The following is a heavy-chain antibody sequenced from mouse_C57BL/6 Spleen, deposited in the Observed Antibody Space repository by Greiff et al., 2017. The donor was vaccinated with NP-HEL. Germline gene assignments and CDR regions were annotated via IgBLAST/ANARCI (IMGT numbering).Heavy chain of an antibody. CDR1: GFTFSSYA. J-gene: IGHJ3*01. CDR3: AGDFAY. V-gene: IGHV5-4*01. Sequence: EVQGVESGGGLVKPGGSLKLSCAASGFTFSSYAMSWVRQTPEKRLEWVATISDGGSYTYYPDNVKGRFTISRDNAKNNLYLQMSHLKSEDTAMYYCAGDFAYWGQGTLVTVSA. CDR2: ISDGGSYT.